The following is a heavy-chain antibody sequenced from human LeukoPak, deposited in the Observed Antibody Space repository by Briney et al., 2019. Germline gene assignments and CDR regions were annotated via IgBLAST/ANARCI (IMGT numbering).Heavy chain of an antibody. D-gene: IGHD4-23*01. J-gene: IGHJ4*02. Sequence: GRSLRLSCIASGFTFGDYGMTWVRQAPGKGLEWVGFIGGKTYGGTIEYAASVKGRFTISRDDSKGIAYLQMASLKTEDTGVYYCTTVTYGGDSFDYWGQGTLVTVSS. CDR3: TTVTYGGDSFDY. CDR2: IGGKTYGGTI. CDR1: GFTFGDYG. V-gene: IGHV3-49*04.